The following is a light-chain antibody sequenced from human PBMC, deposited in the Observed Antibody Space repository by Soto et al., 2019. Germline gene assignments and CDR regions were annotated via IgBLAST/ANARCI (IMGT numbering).Light chain of an antibody. CDR3: QQRNNWPPTWT. CDR1: QSVGSY. V-gene: IGKV3-11*01. J-gene: IGKJ1*01. Sequence: EIVLTHSPATLSLSPGERATLSCRASQSVGSYLAWYRQKPGQAPRLLISGASNRAPGIPARFSGSGSGTEFTLTISSLEPEDFAVYYCQQRNNWPPTWTFGQGTKVDIK. CDR2: GAS.